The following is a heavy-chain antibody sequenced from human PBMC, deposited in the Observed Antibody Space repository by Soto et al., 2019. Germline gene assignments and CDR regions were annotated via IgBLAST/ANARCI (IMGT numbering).Heavy chain of an antibody. V-gene: IGHV5-51*01. Sequence: GESLKISCKGSGYSFTSYWIGWVRQMPGKGLEWMGIIYPGDSDTRYSPSFQGQVTISADKSISTAYLQWSSLKASDTAMYYCARHVVVPAAMHYYYYYYMDVWGQGTTVTVSS. J-gene: IGHJ6*03. CDR3: ARHVVVPAAMHYYYYYYMDV. D-gene: IGHD2-2*01. CDR2: IYPGDSDT. CDR1: GYSFTSYW.